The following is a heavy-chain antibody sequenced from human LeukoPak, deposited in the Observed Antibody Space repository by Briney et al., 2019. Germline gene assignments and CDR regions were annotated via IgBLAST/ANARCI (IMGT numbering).Heavy chain of an antibody. D-gene: IGHD3-22*01. CDR2: ISAYNGNT. Sequence: ASVTVSCKASGYTFTSYYISWVRQAPGQGLEWMGWISAYNGNTKYTQKFQDRVTMTIDTSTTTAYMELRSLTSDDTAVYYCARVRDYFDSSDYSDYWGQGTLVTVSS. J-gene: IGHJ4*02. CDR1: GYTFTSYY. CDR3: ARVRDYFDSSDYSDY. V-gene: IGHV1-18*04.